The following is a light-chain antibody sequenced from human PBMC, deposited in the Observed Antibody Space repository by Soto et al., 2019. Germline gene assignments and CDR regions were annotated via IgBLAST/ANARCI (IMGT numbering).Light chain of an antibody. CDR3: QSYDSSLSALA. CDR2: EGS. V-gene: IGLV2-23*01. CDR1: SSDVGSYNL. Sequence: QSALTQPASVSGSPGQSITISCTGTSSDVGSYNLVSWYQQHPGKAPKLMIYEGSKWPSGVSNRFSGSKSGNTASLTISGLQAEDEADYYCQSYDSSLSALAFGGGTKLTVL. J-gene: IGLJ2*01.